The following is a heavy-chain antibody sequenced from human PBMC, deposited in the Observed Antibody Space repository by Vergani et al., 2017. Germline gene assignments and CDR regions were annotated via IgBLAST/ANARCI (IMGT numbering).Heavy chain of an antibody. CDR3: ARAQGFSYNYGYDY. J-gene: IGHJ4*02. Sequence: EVPLVQSGAEVKTPGESLKISCKVSGYSFTSYWIGWVRQLPGKGLEWMGVIYPGDSDTRYNPSFQGQVIISVDKSVSTVYLQWSNLKASDTAMYYCARAQGFSYNYGYDYWGQGTLVTVSS. D-gene: IGHD3-16*01. CDR2: IYPGDSDT. CDR1: GYSFTSYW. V-gene: IGHV5-51*03.